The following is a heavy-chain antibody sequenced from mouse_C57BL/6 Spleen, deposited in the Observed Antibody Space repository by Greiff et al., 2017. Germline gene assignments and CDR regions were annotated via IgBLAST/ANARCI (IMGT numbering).Heavy chain of an antibody. V-gene: IGHV1-55*01. CDR3: ARSYGSSQYYDAMDY. CDR1: GYTFTSYW. J-gene: IGHJ4*01. CDR2: IYPGSGST. D-gene: IGHD1-1*01. Sequence: VQLQQPGAELVKPGASVKMSCKASGYTFTSYWITWVKQRPGQGLEWIGDIYPGSGSTNYNEKFQSTATLTVYTSSSTAYLQLSSLTSEDSAGYYCARSYGSSQYYDAMDYWGQGTSVTVSS.